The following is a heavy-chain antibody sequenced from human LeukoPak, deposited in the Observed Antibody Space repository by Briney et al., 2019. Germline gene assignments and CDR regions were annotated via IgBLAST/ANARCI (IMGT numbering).Heavy chain of an antibody. V-gene: IGHV3-7*01. D-gene: IGHD5-18*01. CDR2: IKQDGSKK. J-gene: IGHJ4*02. CDR1: GFPFSSYW. Sequence: PGGSLRLSCVASGFPFSSYWMTWVRQAPGKGLEWVANIKQDGSKKSYVDSVKGRFTISRDNAKNSLYLQMNSLRAEDTAIYYCARDADGYEDWGQGTLVTVSS. CDR3: ARDADGYED.